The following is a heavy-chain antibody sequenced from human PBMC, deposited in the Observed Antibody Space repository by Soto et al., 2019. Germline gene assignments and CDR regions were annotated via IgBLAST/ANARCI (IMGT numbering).Heavy chain of an antibody. CDR3: ATYSSLSGWFDP. D-gene: IGHD3-22*01. CDR1: GFTVSSNY. V-gene: IGHV3-53*01. J-gene: IGHJ5*02. Sequence: PGGSLRLSCAASGFTVSSNYMSWVRQAPGKGLELVSFIYSGGSTSYADSVKGRFIMSRDNSKNTLYLQMNSLRAEDTAVYYCATYSSLSGWFDPWGQGTLVTVSS. CDR2: IYSGGST.